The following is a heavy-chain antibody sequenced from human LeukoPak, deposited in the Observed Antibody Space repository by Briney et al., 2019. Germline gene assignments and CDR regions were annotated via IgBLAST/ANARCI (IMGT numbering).Heavy chain of an antibody. CDR1: GVTFSGYY. Sequence: SETLSLTCAVSGVTFSGYYWTWIRQPPGKGLEWIGEINHSGSANYNPSLKSRVTISLDTSTNQFSLKLSSVTAADTAVYYCARGQGTVTTHWGQGTLVTVSS. V-gene: IGHV4-34*01. CDR2: INHSGSA. D-gene: IGHD4-17*01. J-gene: IGHJ4*02. CDR3: ARGQGTVTTH.